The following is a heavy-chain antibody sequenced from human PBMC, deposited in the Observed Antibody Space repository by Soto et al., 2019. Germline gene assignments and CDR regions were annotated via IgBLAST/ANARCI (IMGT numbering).Heavy chain of an antibody. CDR3: ARFKARYSSAGNDY. D-gene: IGHD6-19*01. Sequence: TSETLSLTCAVYGGSFSGYYWSWIRQPPGKGLEWIGEINHSGSTNYNPSLKSRVTISVDTSKNQFSLKLSSVTAADTAVYYCARFKARYSSAGNDYWGQGTLVTVSS. V-gene: IGHV4-34*01. J-gene: IGHJ4*02. CDR1: GGSFSGYY. CDR2: INHSGST.